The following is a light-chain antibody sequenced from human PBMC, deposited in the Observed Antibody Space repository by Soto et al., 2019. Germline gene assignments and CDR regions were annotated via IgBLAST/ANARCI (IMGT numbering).Light chain of an antibody. Sequence: EIVLTQSPGTLSLSPGERATLSCRASQSVSSSYLAWYQQKPGQAPRLLIYGASSRATGIPDRFSGSGSGTDFTLTISRVWPENFAVYYCQQYSRSPRVTFGKGTKLEI. CDR3: QQYSRSPRVT. CDR2: GAS. V-gene: IGKV3-20*01. CDR1: QSVSSSY. J-gene: IGKJ2*01.